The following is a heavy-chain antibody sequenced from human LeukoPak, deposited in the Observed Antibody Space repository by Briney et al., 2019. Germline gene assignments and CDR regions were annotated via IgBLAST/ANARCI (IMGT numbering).Heavy chain of an antibody. V-gene: IGHV1-8*01. CDR2: MSPNSGNT. Sequence: ASVKVSCKASGYNFNTYDINWVRQTGGQGLEWMGWMSPNSGNTAYAQKFQGRVTMSRNTSIATVYMEVSSLTSDDTAVYYCARDRSIGDAGDFDYWGQGTLVTVSS. J-gene: IGHJ4*02. CDR3: ARDRSIGDAGDFDY. D-gene: IGHD2-21*02. CDR1: GYNFNTYD.